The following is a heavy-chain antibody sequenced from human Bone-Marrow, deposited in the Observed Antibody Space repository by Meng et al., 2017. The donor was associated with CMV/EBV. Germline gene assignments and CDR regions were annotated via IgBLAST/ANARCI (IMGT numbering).Heavy chain of an antibody. Sequence: SVKVSCKASGGTFSSYAISWVRQAPGQGLEWMGGIIPIFGTANYAQKFQSRVTITTDESTSTAYMELSSLRSEDTAVYYCARAPLRYFDWPSVYYGMDVWGQGTTVTVSS. J-gene: IGHJ6*02. CDR3: ARAPLRYFDWPSVYYGMDV. D-gene: IGHD3-9*01. V-gene: IGHV1-69*05. CDR1: GGTFSSYA. CDR2: IIPIFGTA.